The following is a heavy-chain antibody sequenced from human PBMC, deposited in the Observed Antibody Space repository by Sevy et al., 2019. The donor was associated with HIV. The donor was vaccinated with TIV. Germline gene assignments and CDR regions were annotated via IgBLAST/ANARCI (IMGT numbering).Heavy chain of an antibody. J-gene: IGHJ4*02. CDR1: GFTFSSYG. CDR3: ARDAQGERWYYYESSGYYFDY. Sequence: GGSLRLSCAASGFTFSSYGMHWVRQAPGKGLEWVAVIWYDGSNKYYADSVKGRFTISRDNSKNTRYLQMNSLRAEDTAAYYCARDAQGERWYYYESSGYYFDYWGQGTLVTVSS. CDR2: IWYDGSNK. D-gene: IGHD3-22*01. V-gene: IGHV3-33*01.